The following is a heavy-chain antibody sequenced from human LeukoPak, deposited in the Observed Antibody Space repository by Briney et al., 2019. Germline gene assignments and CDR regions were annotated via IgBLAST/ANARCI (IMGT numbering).Heavy chain of an antibody. CDR1: GGSISSSSYY. CDR2: IYYSGST. CDR3: ARDRYYYDSSGYYVFDY. Sequence: SETLSLTCTVSGGSISSSSYYWGWIRQPPGKGLEWIGSIYYSGSTYYNPSLKSRVTVSVDTSKNQFSLKLSSVTAADTAVYYCARDRYYYDSSGYYVFDYWGRGTLVTVSS. V-gene: IGHV4-39*07. J-gene: IGHJ4*02. D-gene: IGHD3-22*01.